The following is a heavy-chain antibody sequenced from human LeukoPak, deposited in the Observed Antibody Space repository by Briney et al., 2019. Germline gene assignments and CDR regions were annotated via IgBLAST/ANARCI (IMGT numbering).Heavy chain of an antibody. D-gene: IGHD3-9*01. J-gene: IGHJ4*02. V-gene: IGHV4-34*01. CDR3: ARVLDISTGYSLGYFDY. CDR2: INHSGST. CDR1: GGSFSGYY. Sequence: KPSETLSLTCAVYGGSFSGYYWSWIRQPPGKGLEWIGEINHSGSTNYNPSLKSRVTISVDTSKNQFSLKLSSVTAADTAVYYCARVLDISTGYSLGYFDYWGQGTLVTVSS.